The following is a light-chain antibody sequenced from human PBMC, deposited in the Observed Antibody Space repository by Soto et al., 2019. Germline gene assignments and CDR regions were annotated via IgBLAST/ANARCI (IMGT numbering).Light chain of an antibody. CDR2: GAS. CDR3: QQNYNIPRT. CDR1: QSISSY. Sequence: DIQMTQSPSSLSASVGDRVTITCRASQSISSYLNWYQQKPGKAPKLLIYGASSLQSGVPSRFSGSESGTDFTLTITSLQPEDFATYYCQQNYNIPRTFGQGTKLEIK. V-gene: IGKV1-39*01. J-gene: IGKJ2*01.